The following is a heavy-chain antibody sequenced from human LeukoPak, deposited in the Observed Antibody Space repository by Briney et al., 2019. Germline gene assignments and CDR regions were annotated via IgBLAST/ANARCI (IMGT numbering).Heavy chain of an antibody. J-gene: IGHJ4*02. CDR2: IYYSGST. Sequence: PSETLSLTCTVSGGSISNSDYYWGWIRQPPGKGLEWIGSIYYSGSTYYNPSLKSRVTISVDTSKNQFSLKLSSVTAADTAVYYCARPNRVANSRDLYFDYWGQGTLVTVSS. V-gene: IGHV4-39*01. D-gene: IGHD4-23*01. CDR1: GGSISNSDYY. CDR3: ARPNRVANSRDLYFDY.